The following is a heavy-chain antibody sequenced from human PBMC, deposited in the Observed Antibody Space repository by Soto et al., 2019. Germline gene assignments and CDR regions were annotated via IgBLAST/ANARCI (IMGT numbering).Heavy chain of an antibody. V-gene: IGHV3-23*01. J-gene: IGHJ6*02. CDR1: GFTFSSYA. CDR2: ISGNGGST. Sequence: GGSLRLSCAASGFTFSSYAMSWVRQAAGRGLECVSSISGNGGSTHYADSVKGRFTISRDNAKNSLYLQMNSLRAEDTAVYYCARSRHSKGYYYYYGMDVWGQGTTVTVSS. D-gene: IGHD4-4*01. CDR3: ARSRHSKGYYYYYGMDV.